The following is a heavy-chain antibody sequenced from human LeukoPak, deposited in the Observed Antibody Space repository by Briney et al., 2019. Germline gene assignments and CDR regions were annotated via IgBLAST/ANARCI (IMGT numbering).Heavy chain of an antibody. V-gene: IGHV3-74*01. CDR1: GFTFSSHW. CDR3: ARAPNFRGSYYFDY. Sequence: GGSLRLSCAASGFTFSSHWMHWVRQAPGKGPVWVSRINSDGSSTSYADSVKGRFTISRDNAKNTLYLQMNSLRAEDTAVYYCARAPNFRGSYYFDYWGQGTLVTVSS. CDR2: INSDGSST. D-gene: IGHD3-10*01. J-gene: IGHJ4*02.